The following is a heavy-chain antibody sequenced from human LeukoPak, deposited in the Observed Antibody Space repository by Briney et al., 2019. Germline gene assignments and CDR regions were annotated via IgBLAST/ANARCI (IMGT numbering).Heavy chain of an antibody. CDR3: VKDFGRVRGTPDS. CDR1: GFVFSIYT. Sequence: GGSLRLSCSASGFVFSIYTMYCVRQAPGEGAEYVSTISGSGNGGSIYYADSVKGRFTISRDDSKSIVYLQMNGLRSEDTAVYYCVKDFGRVRGTPDSWGQGTLVTVSS. D-gene: IGHD2/OR15-2a*01. V-gene: IGHV3-64D*06. CDR2: ISGSGNGGSI. J-gene: IGHJ4*02.